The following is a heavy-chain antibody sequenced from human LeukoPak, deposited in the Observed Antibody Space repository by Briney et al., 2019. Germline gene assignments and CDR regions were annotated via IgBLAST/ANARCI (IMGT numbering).Heavy chain of an antibody. D-gene: IGHD6-19*01. Sequence: GGSLRLSCAASGFTFSSYAMHWVRQAPGKGLEWVAVISYDGSNKYYADSVKGRFTISRDNSKNTLHLQMNSLRAEDTAVYYCARASIAVAGTSWFDPWGQGTLVTVSS. CDR3: ARASIAVAGTSWFDP. V-gene: IGHV3-30-3*01. CDR1: GFTFSSYA. J-gene: IGHJ5*02. CDR2: ISYDGSNK.